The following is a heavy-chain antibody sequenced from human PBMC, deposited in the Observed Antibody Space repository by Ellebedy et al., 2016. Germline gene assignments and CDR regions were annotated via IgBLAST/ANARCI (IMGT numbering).Heavy chain of an antibody. J-gene: IGHJ6*03. Sequence: SLKISCAASGFTFDDYAMHWVRQAPGKGLEWVSGISWNSGSIGYADSVKGRFTISRDNAKNSLYLQMNSLRAEDTALYYCAKSGIPYYYYMDVWGKGTTVTVSS. V-gene: IGHV3-9*01. CDR3: AKSGIPYYYYMDV. D-gene: IGHD2-21*01. CDR1: GFTFDDYA. CDR2: ISWNSGSI.